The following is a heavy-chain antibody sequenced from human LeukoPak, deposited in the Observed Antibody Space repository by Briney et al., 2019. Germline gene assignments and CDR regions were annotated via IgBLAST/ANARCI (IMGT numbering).Heavy chain of an antibody. Sequence: GGSLKISCRGSGYSFTRCVVTWGRHMLGKGLEWMGRIDPSDSYTNYSPSFQGHVTISADKSISTAYLQWSSLKASDTAMYYCARPDRGSAFDIWGQGTMVTVSS. CDR1: GYSFTRCV. V-gene: IGHV5-10-1*01. J-gene: IGHJ3*02. CDR2: IDPSDSYT. D-gene: IGHD2-15*01. CDR3: ARPDRGSAFDI.